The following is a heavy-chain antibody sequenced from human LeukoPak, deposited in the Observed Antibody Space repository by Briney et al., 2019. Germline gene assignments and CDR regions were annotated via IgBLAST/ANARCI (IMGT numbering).Heavy chain of an antibody. CDR3: ARVRYSGYDFQPSAEYFHH. Sequence: GGSLRLSCAASGFTFSSYAMHWVRQAPGKGLEWVAVISYDGSNKYYADSVKGRFTISRDNSENTLYLQMNSLRAEDTAVYYCARVRYSGYDFQPSAEYFHHWGQGTLVTVSS. V-gene: IGHV3-30*04. J-gene: IGHJ1*01. CDR2: ISYDGSNK. CDR1: GFTFSSYA. D-gene: IGHD5-12*01.